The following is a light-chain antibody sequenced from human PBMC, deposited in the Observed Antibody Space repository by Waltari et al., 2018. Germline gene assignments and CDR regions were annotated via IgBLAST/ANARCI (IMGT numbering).Light chain of an antibody. J-gene: IGLJ1*01. CDR2: DDN. CDR3: QVWDSSSDLLYV. CDR1: QLGRKS. Sequence: SYVLTQPPSVSVAPGKTARITCGGNQLGRKSVNWYQQKPGQAPVLVVYDDNDRPSGIPERFSGSNSGNTATLTISRVEAGDEADYYCQVWDSSSDLLYVFGTGTKVTVL. V-gene: IGLV3-21*03.